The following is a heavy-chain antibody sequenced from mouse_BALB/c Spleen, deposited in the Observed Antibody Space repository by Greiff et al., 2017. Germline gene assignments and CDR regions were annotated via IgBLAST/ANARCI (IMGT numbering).Heavy chain of an antibody. Sequence: VKLMESGPGLVAPSQSLSITCTVSGFSLTSYGVHWVRQPPGKGLEWLGVIWGGGSTYYNSALKSRLSISKDNSKSQVFLKMNSLQTDDTAMYYCAKQYYYGSSWYFDVWGAGTTVTVSS. D-gene: IGHD1-1*01. V-gene: IGHV2-9*01. CDR3: AKQYYYGSSWYFDV. CDR2: IWGGGST. J-gene: IGHJ1*01. CDR1: GFSLTSYG.